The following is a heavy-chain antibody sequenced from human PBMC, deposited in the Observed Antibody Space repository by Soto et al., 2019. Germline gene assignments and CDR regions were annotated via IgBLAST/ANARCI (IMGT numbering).Heavy chain of an antibody. V-gene: IGHV4-59*08. D-gene: IGHD2-15*01. J-gene: IGHJ5*02. Sequence: SETLSLTCTVSGGSISSYYWSWIRQPPGKGLEWIGYMYYGGRTNYNPSLKSRVTISVDTSKVQVSLKLSSVTAADTAVYFCARGTPSPLIVRSSRGPWFDPWGQGTLVTVSS. CDR3: ARGTPSPLIVRSSRGPWFDP. CDR2: MYYGGRT. CDR1: GGSISSYY.